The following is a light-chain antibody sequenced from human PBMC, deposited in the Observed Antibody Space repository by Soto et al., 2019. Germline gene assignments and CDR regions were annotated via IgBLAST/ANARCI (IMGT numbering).Light chain of an antibody. CDR3: QSHDSSMSGDV. Sequence: QSVLTQPPSVSGAPGQRVTISCTGSSSNIGAGYDVHWYQQLPGTAPKLLIYNNIYRPPGVPDRVSGSKSGTSASLVITGLQAEDEAFYFCQSHDSSMSGDVFGRGTKGTVL. J-gene: IGLJ1*01. CDR1: SSNIGAGYD. CDR2: NNI. V-gene: IGLV1-40*01.